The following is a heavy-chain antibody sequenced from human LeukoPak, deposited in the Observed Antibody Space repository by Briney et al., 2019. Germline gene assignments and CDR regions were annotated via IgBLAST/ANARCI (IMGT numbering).Heavy chain of an antibody. D-gene: IGHD3-10*01. Sequence: ASVKVSCKASGYTFTSYDINWVRQATGQGLEWMGWMNPNSGNTGYAQKFQGRVTMTRNTSISTAYMELSSLRSEDTAVYYCAIVEYYGSGSYWGDAFDIWGQGTMVTVSS. CDR3: AIVEYYGSGSYWGDAFDI. V-gene: IGHV1-8*01. CDR1: GYTFTSYD. J-gene: IGHJ3*02. CDR2: MNPNSGNT.